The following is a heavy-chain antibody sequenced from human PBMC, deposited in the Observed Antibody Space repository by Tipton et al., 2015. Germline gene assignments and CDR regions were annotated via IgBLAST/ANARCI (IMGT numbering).Heavy chain of an antibody. V-gene: IGHV3-23*01. Sequence: SLRLSCAASGFTFSSYVMSWVRQAPGKGLEWVSGISGSSGGTYYADSVKDRFTISRDISKTTLYLQMNSLRAEDTAVYYCARGPDFVFDSWGQGALVTVSS. CDR2: ISGSSGGT. CDR3: ARGPDFVFDS. CDR1: GFTFSSYV. J-gene: IGHJ4*02.